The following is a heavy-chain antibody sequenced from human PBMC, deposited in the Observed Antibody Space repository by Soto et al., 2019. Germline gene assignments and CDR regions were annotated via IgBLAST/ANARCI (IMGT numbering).Heavy chain of an antibody. CDR2: ISSSGGST. D-gene: IGHD1-26*01. Sequence: GGSLRLSCAASGFTFSSYAMSWVRQAPGKGLEWVSAISSSGGSTYYADSVKGRFTISRDNSKNTLYLQMNSLRAEDTAVYYCAKSKVGATRSSFDYWGQGTLVTVSS. V-gene: IGHV3-23*01. J-gene: IGHJ4*02. CDR3: AKSKVGATRSSFDY. CDR1: GFTFSSYA.